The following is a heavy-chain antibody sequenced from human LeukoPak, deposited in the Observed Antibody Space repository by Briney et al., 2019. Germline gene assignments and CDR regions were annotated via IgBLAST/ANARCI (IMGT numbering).Heavy chain of an antibody. Sequence: GSLRLSCAASGFTFSSYAMHWVRQAPGKGLEWVAVISYDGGNKYYADSVKGRFTISRDNSKNTLYLQMNSLRAEDTAVYYCARINRVYYGMDVWGQGTTVTVSS. J-gene: IGHJ6*02. CDR3: ARINRVYYGMDV. V-gene: IGHV3-30*04. CDR1: GFTFSSYA. CDR2: ISYDGGNK.